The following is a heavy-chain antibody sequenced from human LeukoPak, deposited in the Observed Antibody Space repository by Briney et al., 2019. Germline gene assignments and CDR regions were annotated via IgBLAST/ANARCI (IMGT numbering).Heavy chain of an antibody. CDR3: AKSCGDYDFWSGYYRTLGCYFDY. V-gene: IGHV3-23*01. CDR1: GFTFSSYA. D-gene: IGHD3-3*01. J-gene: IGHJ4*02. CDR2: ISGSGGST. Sequence: PGRSLRLSCAASGFTFSSYAMSWVRQAPGKGLEWVSAISGSGGSTYYADSVKGRFTISRDNSKNTLYLQMNSLRAEDTAVYYCAKSCGDYDFWSGYYRTLGCYFDYWGQGTLVTVSS.